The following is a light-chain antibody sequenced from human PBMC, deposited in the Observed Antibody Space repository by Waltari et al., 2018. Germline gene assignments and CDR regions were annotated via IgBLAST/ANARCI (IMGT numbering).Light chain of an antibody. Sequence: HSALTQPASVSGSPGQSLTISCTGTSSDVGGYNYVSWYQQHPGKAPKLMIYEVNNRPSGISSRVSGSKSGNTASLTISGLQAEDAADYYCSSYTSSTTYVFGTGTKVTVL. CDR2: EVN. CDR1: SSDVGGYNY. V-gene: IGLV2-14*01. CDR3: SSYTSSTTYV. J-gene: IGLJ1*01.